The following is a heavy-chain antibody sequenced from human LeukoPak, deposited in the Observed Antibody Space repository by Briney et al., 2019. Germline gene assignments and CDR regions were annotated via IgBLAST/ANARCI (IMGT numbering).Heavy chain of an antibody. Sequence: PGRSLRLSCAASGFTFTSYVIHWVRQAPGKGLEWVAVVSYDGSHQDYADSVKGRFSISRDNSKNTLHLQMNSPRPEDTAVYYCARDPGALRYLEWGDYMDVWGKGTTVTVSS. J-gene: IGHJ6*03. V-gene: IGHV3-30*16. CDR2: VSYDGSHQ. CDR1: GFTFTSYV. CDR3: ARDPGALRYLEWGDYMDV. D-gene: IGHD3-3*01.